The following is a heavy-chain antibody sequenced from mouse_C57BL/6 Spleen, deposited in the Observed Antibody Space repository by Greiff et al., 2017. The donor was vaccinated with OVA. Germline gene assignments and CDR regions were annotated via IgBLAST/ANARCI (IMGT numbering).Heavy chain of an antibody. CDR1: GFTFSDYG. CDR3: ASKGKIHGFAMDY. CDR2: ISSGSSTL. Sequence: EVKVVESGGGLVKPGGSLTLSCAASGFTFSDYGMHWVRQAPEKGLEWVAYISSGSSTLSYAYTVKGRFTISRDNAKNTLFRQMSSLRSEDTAMDYCASKGKIHGFAMDYWGQGTSVTVST. V-gene: IGHV5-17*01. J-gene: IGHJ4*01. D-gene: IGHD2-2*01.